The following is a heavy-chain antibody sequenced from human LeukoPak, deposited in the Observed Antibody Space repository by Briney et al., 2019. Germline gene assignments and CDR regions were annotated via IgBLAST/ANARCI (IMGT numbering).Heavy chain of an antibody. CDR1: GFTFSSYG. CDR3: EKCMVQRLVAVAGLIDY. D-gene: IGHD6-19*01. CDR2: ISGSGSST. J-gene: IGHJ4*02. V-gene: IGHV3-23*01. Sequence: GGSLRLSCAASGFTFSSYGMSWVRQAPGKGLEWVSSISGSGSSTYYADSVKGRFTISRDNTKNTLYLQMISLRAEDTAVYYCEKCMVQRLVAVAGLIDYWGQGTLVTVSS.